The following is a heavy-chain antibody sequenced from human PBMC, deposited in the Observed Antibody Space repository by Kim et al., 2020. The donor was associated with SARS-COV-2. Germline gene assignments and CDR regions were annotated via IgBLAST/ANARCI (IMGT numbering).Heavy chain of an antibody. CDR3: AKDTSIAAAGVDAFDI. V-gene: IGHV3-23*01. D-gene: IGHD6-13*01. Sequence: SVKGRLPISRDNSKNTLYLQMNSLRAEDTAVYYCAKDTSIAAAGVDAFDIWGQGTMVTVSS. J-gene: IGHJ3*02.